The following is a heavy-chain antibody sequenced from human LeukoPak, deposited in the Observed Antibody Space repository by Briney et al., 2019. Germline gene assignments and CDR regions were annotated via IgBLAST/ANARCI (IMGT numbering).Heavy chain of an antibody. D-gene: IGHD2-2*01. Sequence: PSETLSLTCTVSGCSISSYYWSWIRQPPGKGLEWIGYIHYSGSTNYNPSLKSRVTISVDTSKNQFSLKLSSVTAADTAVYYCARQAYCSSSSCYPFDYWGQGTLVTVSS. V-gene: IGHV4-59*08. J-gene: IGHJ4*02. CDR3: ARQAYCSSSSCYPFDY. CDR1: GCSISSYY. CDR2: IHYSGST.